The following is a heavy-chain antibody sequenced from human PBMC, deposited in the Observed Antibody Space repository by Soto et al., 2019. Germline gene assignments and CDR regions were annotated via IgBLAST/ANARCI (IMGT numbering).Heavy chain of an antibody. Sequence: PSETLSLTCAVYGGSFSGYYWSWIRQPPGKGLEWIGEINHSGSTNYNPSLKSRVTISVDTSKNQFSLTLSSVTAADTAVYYCARRARSYYYYYYYMDVWGKGTTVTVSS. CDR3: ARRARSYYYYYYYMDV. D-gene: IGHD1-26*01. V-gene: IGHV4-34*01. J-gene: IGHJ6*03. CDR2: INHSGST. CDR1: GGSFSGYY.